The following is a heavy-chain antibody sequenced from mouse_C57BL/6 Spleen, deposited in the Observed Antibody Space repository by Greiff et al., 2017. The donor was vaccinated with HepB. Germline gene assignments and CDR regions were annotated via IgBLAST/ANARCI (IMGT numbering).Heavy chain of an antibody. V-gene: IGHV6-3*01. CDR2: IRLKSDNYAT. CDR1: GFTFSNYW. CDR3: AKGRGWFAY. D-gene: IGHD1-1*02. J-gene: IGHJ2*01. Sequence: EVLLVESGGGLVQPGGSMKLSCVASGFTFSNYWMNWVRQSPEKGLEWVAQIRLKSDNYATHYAESVKGRFTISRDDSKSSVYLQMNNLREEDTGKYYCAKGRGWFAYWGQGTTLTVSA.